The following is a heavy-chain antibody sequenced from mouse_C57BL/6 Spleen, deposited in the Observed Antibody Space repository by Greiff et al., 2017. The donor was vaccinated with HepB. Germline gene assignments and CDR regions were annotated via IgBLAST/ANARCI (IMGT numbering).Heavy chain of an antibody. V-gene: IGHV1-52*01. J-gene: IGHJ4*01. D-gene: IGHD2-5*01. Sequence: QVQLQQSGAELVRPGSSVKLSCKASGYTFTSYWMHWVKQRPIQGLEWIGNIDPSDSETHYNQKFKDKATLTVDKSSSTAYMQLSSLTSEDSAVYYCASSPYSKEEAMDYWGQGTSVTVSS. CDR2: IDPSDSET. CDR1: GYTFTSYW. CDR3: ASSPYSKEEAMDY.